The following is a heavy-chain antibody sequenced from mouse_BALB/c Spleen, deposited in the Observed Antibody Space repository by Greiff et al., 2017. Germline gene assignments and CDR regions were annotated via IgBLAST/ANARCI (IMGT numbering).Heavy chain of an antibody. CDR2: INPSSGYT. CDR3: ARSEGLRHFDY. CDR1: GYTFTSYT. D-gene: IGHD2-4*01. Sequence: VQLQQSAAELARPGASVKMSCKASGYTFTSYTMHWVKQRPGQGLEWIGYINPSSGYTEYNQKFKDKTTLTADKSSSTAYMQLSSLTSEDSAVYYCARSEGLRHFDYWGQGTTLTVSS. J-gene: IGHJ2*01. V-gene: IGHV1-4*02.